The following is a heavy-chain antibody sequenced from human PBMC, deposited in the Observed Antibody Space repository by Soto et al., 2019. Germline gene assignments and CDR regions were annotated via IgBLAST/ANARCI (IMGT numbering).Heavy chain of an antibody. J-gene: IGHJ4*02. D-gene: IGHD3-10*02. V-gene: IGHV1-46*01. CDR2: INTGDHNT. Sequence: ASVQVSCKASGYSVTAYYMHWLRQAPGQAFEWMGIINTGDHNTRYSHNFQGRLVMNSDTSTSTVYLELSSLRSDDTALYYCAISYVQIRPIDYWGQRTLVTVCS. CDR1: GYSVTAYY. CDR3: AISYVQIRPIDY.